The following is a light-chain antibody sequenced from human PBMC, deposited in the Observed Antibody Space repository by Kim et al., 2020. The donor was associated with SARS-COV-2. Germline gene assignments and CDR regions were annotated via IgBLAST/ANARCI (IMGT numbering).Light chain of an antibody. CDR2: DVS. Sequence: QSITIACTGTSSNVGSYNLVSWYQHHPGKAPRLIIYDVSKRPSGVSNRFSGSKSGNTASLTISGLQAEGEADYYCCSYAGSSTFSVFGTGTKVSVL. CDR1: SSNVGSYNL. J-gene: IGLJ1*01. V-gene: IGLV2-23*02. CDR3: CSYAGSSTFSV.